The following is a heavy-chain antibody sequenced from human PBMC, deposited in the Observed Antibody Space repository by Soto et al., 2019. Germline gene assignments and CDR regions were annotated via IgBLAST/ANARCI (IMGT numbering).Heavy chain of an antibody. CDR3: VRDQLVGYSYRYSSAMDV. J-gene: IGHJ6*02. CDR2: ISSSSNYI. Sequence: GGNLRLSCPVSGFTFGSYGMNWVRQAPGKGLEWVSSISSSSNYIYYAYSVKGRFTISRDNAKNSLYLQMNSLRAEDTAVYYCVRDQLVGYSYRYSSAMDVCGPGTTVTVS. V-gene: IGHV3-21*01. D-gene: IGHD5-18*01. CDR1: GFTFGSYG.